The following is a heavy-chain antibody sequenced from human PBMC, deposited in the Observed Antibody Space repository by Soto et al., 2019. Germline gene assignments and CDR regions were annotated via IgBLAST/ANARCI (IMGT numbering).Heavy chain of an antibody. D-gene: IGHD2-2*01. CDR1: GYTFTNYG. CDR2: ISAYNGNT. Sequence: QVQLVQSGAEVKKPGASVKVSCKASGYTFTNYGISWVRQAPGQGLEWMGWISAYNGNTDYAQKLQGRVTMTTNTSTSTAYMELRGLRSDDTAVYYCARVGAYCVSTSCHDYWGQGTLVTVSS. CDR3: ARVGAYCVSTSCHDY. V-gene: IGHV1-18*01. J-gene: IGHJ4*02.